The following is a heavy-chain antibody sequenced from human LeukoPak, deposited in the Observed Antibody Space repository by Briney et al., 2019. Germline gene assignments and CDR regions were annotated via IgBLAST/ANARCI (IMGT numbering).Heavy chain of an antibody. J-gene: IGHJ5*02. Sequence: ASVTVSCKASGYTLTSYAMNWVRQAPGQGLEWMGWINTNTGNPTYAQGFTGRFVFSLDTSVSTAYLQISSLKAEDTAVYYCAREVDTAMVNNWFDPWGQGTLVTVSS. D-gene: IGHD5-18*01. CDR2: INTNTGNP. CDR1: GYTLTSYA. CDR3: AREVDTAMVNNWFDP. V-gene: IGHV7-4-1*02.